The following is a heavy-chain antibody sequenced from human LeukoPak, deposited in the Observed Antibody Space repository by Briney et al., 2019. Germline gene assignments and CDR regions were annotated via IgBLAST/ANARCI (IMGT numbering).Heavy chain of an antibody. D-gene: IGHD3-3*01. CDR2: ISYDGSNK. V-gene: IGHV3-30-3*01. CDR1: GFTFSSYA. Sequence: GGSLRLSCAASGFTFSSYAMHWVRQAPGKGLEWVAVISYDGSNKYYADSVKGRFTISGDNSKNTLYLQMNSLRAEDTAVYYCARDCGIFGVVITHFDYWGQGTLVTVSS. CDR3: ARDCGIFGVVITHFDY. J-gene: IGHJ4*02.